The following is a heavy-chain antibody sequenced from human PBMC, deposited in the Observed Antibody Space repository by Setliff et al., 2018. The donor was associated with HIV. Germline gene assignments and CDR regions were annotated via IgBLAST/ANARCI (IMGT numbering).Heavy chain of an antibody. CDR3: AKSDYYDSSGSDCFDY. CDR2: ISGSGGST. D-gene: IGHD3-22*01. Sequence: PGGSLRLSCAASGFTFNDYEMNWVRQAPGKGLEWVSAISGSGGSTYYADSVKGRFTISRDNSKNTLYLQMNSLRAEDTAVYYCAKSDYYDSSGSDCFDYWGQGTLVTVSS. J-gene: IGHJ4*02. V-gene: IGHV3-23*01. CDR1: GFTFNDYE.